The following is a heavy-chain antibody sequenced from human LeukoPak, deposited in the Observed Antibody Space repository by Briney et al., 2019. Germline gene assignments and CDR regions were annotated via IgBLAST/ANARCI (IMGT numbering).Heavy chain of an antibody. Sequence: GGSLRLSCAASGFTFSDYYMSWVRQAPGKGLEWVANIKQDGSEKYYVDSVKGRFTVSRDNAKNSLYLQMNSLRAEDTAVYYCARDSGIAVAGTDCWGQGTLVTVSS. D-gene: IGHD6-19*01. J-gene: IGHJ4*02. CDR1: GFTFSDYY. CDR3: ARDSGIAVAGTDC. CDR2: IKQDGSEK. V-gene: IGHV3-7*01.